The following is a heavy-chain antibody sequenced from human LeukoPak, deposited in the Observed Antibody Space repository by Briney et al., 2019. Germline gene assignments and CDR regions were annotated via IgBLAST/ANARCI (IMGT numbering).Heavy chain of an antibody. V-gene: IGHV3-9*01. CDR2: ISWNSGII. CDR3: ARVPGDY. Sequence: GRSLRLSCVASGFTFDDYGMFWVRQTPGKGLEWVSAISWNSGIIAYADSVKGRFTISRDNAKNSLYLQMNSLRAEDTAVYYCARVPGDYWGQGTLVTVSS. J-gene: IGHJ4*02. D-gene: IGHD1-14*01. CDR1: GFTFDDYG.